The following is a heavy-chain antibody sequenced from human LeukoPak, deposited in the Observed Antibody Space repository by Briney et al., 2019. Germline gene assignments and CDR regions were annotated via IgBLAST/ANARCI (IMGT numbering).Heavy chain of an antibody. CDR1: GYTFTSYY. Sequence: ASVKVSCKASGYTFTSYYMHWVRQAPGQGPEWMGIINPSGGSTNYAQKFQGRVTMTRDTSTRTVYMELSSLRSEDTAVYYCARELGYGWDYWGQGTLVTVSS. D-gene: IGHD4-17*01. J-gene: IGHJ4*02. V-gene: IGHV1-46*01. CDR2: INPSGGST. CDR3: ARELGYGWDY.